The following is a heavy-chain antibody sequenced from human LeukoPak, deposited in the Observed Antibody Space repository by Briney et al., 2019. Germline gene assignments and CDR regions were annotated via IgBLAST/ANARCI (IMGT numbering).Heavy chain of an antibody. Sequence: GGSLRLSSAVSGFTFSSLEMNWVRQAPGKGLEWVSFISSSGSAIYYADSLKGRFTISRDNAKNSLFLQMNRLRAEDTAVYYCAGGEWFDNWGQGTLVTVSS. CDR1: GFTFSSLE. CDR3: AGGEWFDN. J-gene: IGHJ4*02. D-gene: IGHD3-3*01. V-gene: IGHV3-48*03. CDR2: ISSSGSAI.